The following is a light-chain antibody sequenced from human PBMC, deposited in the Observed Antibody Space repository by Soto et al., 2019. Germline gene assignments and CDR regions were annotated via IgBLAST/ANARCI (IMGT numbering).Light chain of an antibody. J-gene: IGKJ5*01. CDR3: QQRSNSIT. CDR1: QSVSAGY. V-gene: IGKV3D-20*02. CDR2: GAS. Sequence: EIVLTQSPGTLSLSPGERATLSCRASQSVSAGYFAWYQQKPGQAPRLLIYGASSRATGTPDRFSGSGSGTDFTLTISSLEPEDFAVYYCQQRSNSITFGQGTRLEIK.